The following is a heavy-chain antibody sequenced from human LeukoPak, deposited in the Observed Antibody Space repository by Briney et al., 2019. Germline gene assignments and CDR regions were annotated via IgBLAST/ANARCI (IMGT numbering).Heavy chain of an antibody. Sequence: SETLYLTCTVSGGSISSYYWSWIRQPPGKGLEWIGYIYYSGSTNYNPSLKSRVTISVDTSKNQFSLKLSSVTAADTAVYYCARKGSSGWYYMDVWGKGTTVTVSS. CDR3: ARKGSSGWYYMDV. J-gene: IGHJ6*03. CDR1: GGSISSYY. D-gene: IGHD6-19*01. V-gene: IGHV4-59*01. CDR2: IYYSGST.